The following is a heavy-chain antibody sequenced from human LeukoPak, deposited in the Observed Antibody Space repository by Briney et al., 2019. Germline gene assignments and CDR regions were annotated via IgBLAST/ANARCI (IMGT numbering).Heavy chain of an antibody. J-gene: IGHJ5*02. D-gene: IGHD2-21*01. CDR2: INPNSGGT. CDR1: GYSFTDYY. Sequence: ASVKVSCKPSGYSFTDYYMHWVRQAPGQGLEWMGWINPNSGGTSSAQKFQGRVTMTRDTSITTVYMEVRWLTSDDTAIYYCARADRLHGGPYLIGPWGQGTLVTVSS. CDR3: ARADRLHGGPYLIGP. V-gene: IGHV1-2*02.